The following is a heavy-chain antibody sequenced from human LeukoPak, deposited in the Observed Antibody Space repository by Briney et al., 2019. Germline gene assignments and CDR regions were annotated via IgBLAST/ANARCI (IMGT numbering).Heavy chain of an antibody. CDR1: GYTFTGYY. CDR2: INPNSGGT. CDR3: ARARLPVPYYFDY. V-gene: IGHV1-2*02. Sequence: ASVKVSCKASGYTFTGYYMHWVRQAPGQGLEWMGWINPNSGGTNYAQKFQGRVTVTRDTSITTAYMELSRLRSDDTAVYYCARARLPVPYYFDYWGQGSLVTVSS. J-gene: IGHJ4*02.